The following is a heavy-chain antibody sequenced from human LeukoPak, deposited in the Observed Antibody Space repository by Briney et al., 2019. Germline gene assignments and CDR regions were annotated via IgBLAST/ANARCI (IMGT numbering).Heavy chain of an antibody. V-gene: IGHV4-39*01. Sequence: SETLSLTCTVPGGSISSSPYYWAWIRQPPGKGLEWIGSIYFTGTTYYNPSLKSRVTISVDTSKNQFSLELSSVTAADTAVYYCARQPLASIITAAATFDYWGLGTLVTVSS. CDR1: GGSISSSPYY. CDR2: IYFTGTT. D-gene: IGHD6-13*01. CDR3: ARQPLASIITAAATFDY. J-gene: IGHJ4*02.